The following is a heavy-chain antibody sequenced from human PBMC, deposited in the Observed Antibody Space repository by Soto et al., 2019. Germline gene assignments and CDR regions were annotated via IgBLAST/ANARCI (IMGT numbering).Heavy chain of an antibody. V-gene: IGHV1-69*01. CDR3: ARRGGEIGCGGDCYTHDAFDI. D-gene: IGHD2-21*02. J-gene: IGHJ3*02. Sequence: QVQLVQSGAEVKKPGSSVKVSCKASGGTFSSYAISWVRQAPGQGLEWMGGIIPIFGTANYAQKFQGRVTITADEPTSTAYMELSSLRSEDTAVYYCARRGGEIGCGGDCYTHDAFDIWGQGTMVTVSS. CDR2: IIPIFGTA. CDR1: GGTFSSYA.